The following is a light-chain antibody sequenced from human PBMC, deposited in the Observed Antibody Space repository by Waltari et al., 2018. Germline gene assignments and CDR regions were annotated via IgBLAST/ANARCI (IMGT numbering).Light chain of an antibody. J-gene: IGLJ3*02. CDR1: SSDAGNYNL. CDR2: DDN. Sequence: QSALTQPASVSGSPGQSITISCTGTSSDAGNYNLVSWYQQYPGKAPKVMIYDDNRRPSGVSDRFSGSKSGNTASLTISGVQAEDEADYYCCSHAGSYTWVFGGGIKLTVL. CDR3: CSHAGSYTWV. V-gene: IGLV2-23*01.